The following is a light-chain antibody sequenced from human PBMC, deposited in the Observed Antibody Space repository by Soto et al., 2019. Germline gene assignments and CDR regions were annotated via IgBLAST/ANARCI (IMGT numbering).Light chain of an antibody. V-gene: IGKV3-15*01. Sequence: VLKPSLGALSLSPEERATLFCSASQSVSNNYLAWYPPKPGQAPRLLIYGASTRATGIPARFSGSGSGTEFTLTISSLQSEDFAVYYCQQYNNWPPTCGQGAMGDI. CDR1: QSVSNN. CDR3: QQYNNWPPT. CDR2: GAS. J-gene: IGKJ1*01.